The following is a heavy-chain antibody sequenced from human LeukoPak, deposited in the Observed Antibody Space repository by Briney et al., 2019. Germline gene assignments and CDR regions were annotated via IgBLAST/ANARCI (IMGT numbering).Heavy chain of an antibody. D-gene: IGHD5-24*01. J-gene: IGHJ4*02. V-gene: IGHV3-48*04. CDR3: ARDQGDGYNKYFFDY. CDR2: ISRGGDTI. Sequence: GGSLRLSCAASGFTFSNAWMNWVRQAPGRGLEWVSYISRGGDTIYYADSVKGRFTISRDNAKNTLYLQLNSLRAEDTAVYYCARDQGDGYNKYFFDYWGQGTLVTVSS. CDR1: GFTFSNAW.